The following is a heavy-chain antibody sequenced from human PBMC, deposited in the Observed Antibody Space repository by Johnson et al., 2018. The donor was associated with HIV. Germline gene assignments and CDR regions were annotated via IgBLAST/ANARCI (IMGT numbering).Heavy chain of an antibody. V-gene: IGHV3-30*14. J-gene: IGHJ3*02. CDR1: GFTFSTYA. CDR2: ISYDGNNK. D-gene: IGHD1-26*01. Sequence: QVQLVESGGGVAQPGRSLRLSCTASGFTFSTYAMHWVRQAPGKGLEWVAIISYDGNNKYYADSVKGRFTISRDHSENTLYLQMNSLRAEDTAVYYCARDRGLWERKGAGALYIWGQGTMVTVSS. CDR3: ARDRGLWERKGAGALYI.